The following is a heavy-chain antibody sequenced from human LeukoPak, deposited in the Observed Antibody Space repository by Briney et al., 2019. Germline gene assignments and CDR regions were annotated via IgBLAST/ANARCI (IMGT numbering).Heavy chain of an antibody. V-gene: IGHV4-39*01. CDR2: IYYSGST. J-gene: IGHJ1*01. CDR3: ARHGDGGDSRLEYFQH. D-gene: IGHD2-21*02. Sequence: SETLSLTCTVSGGSISSYYWGWIRQPPGKGLEWIGSIYYSGSTYYNPSLKSRVTISVDTSKNQFSLKLSSVTAADTAVYYCARHGDGGDSRLEYFQHWGQGTLVTVSS. CDR1: GGSISSYY.